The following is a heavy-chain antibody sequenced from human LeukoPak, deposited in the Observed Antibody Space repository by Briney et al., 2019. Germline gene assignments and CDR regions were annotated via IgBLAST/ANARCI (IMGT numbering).Heavy chain of an antibody. CDR1: GYTFTTYG. D-gene: IGHD4-11*01. CDR3: GRWRESSNWPPRYLQY. V-gene: IGHV1-18*01. CDR2: ISPDKGNT. J-gene: IGHJ1*01. Sequence: ASVKVSCKSSGYTFTTYGISWLRQAPGQGLEWMGWISPDKGNTDYAQKFQGRVTMTTDASTSTVYMELRSLRSDDTAMYYCGRWRESSNWPPRYLQYWGQGTLVIVSS.